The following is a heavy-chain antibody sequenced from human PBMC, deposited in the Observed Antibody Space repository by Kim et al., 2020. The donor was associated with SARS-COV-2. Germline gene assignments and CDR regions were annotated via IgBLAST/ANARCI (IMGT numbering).Heavy chain of an antibody. Sequence: SETLSLTCAVYGGSFSGYYWSWIRQPPGKGLEWIGEINHSGSTNYNPSLKSRVTISVDTSKNQFSLKLSSVTAADTAVYYCARGNRDYFDYWGQGTLVTVSS. CDR2: INHSGST. J-gene: IGHJ4*02. CDR3: ARGNRDYFDY. D-gene: IGHD3-10*01. CDR1: GGSFSGYY. V-gene: IGHV4-34*01.